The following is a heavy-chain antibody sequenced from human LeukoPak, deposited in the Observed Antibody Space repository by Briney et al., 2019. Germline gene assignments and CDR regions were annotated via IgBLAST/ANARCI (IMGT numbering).Heavy chain of an antibody. V-gene: IGHV2-5*02. J-gene: IGHJ5*02. D-gene: IGHD3-10*01. CDR1: GFSLSTSGVG. CDR2: IYWDDDK. Sequence: SGPTLVKPTQTLTLTCTFSGFSLSTSGVGVGWIRQPPGKALEWLALIYWDDDKRYSPSLKSRLTITKDTSKNQVVLTMTNMDPVDTATYYCARIFLGRSGSSMGLDPWGQGTLVTDSS. CDR3: ARIFLGRSGSSMGLDP.